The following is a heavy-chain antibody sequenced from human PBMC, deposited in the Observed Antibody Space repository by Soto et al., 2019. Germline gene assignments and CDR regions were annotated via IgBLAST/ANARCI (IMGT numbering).Heavy chain of an antibody. V-gene: IGHV3-73*01. CDR1: GFTFSGSA. CDR3: TSEVGGQSHPKNFYGMDV. Sequence: VQLVESGGGVVQPGRSLRLSCAASGFTFSGSAMHWVRQASGKGLEWVGRIRSKANSYATAYAASVKGRFTISRDDSKNTAYLQMNSLKTEDTAVYYCTSEVGGQSHPKNFYGMDVWGQGTTVTVSS. CDR2: IRSKANSYAT. J-gene: IGHJ6*02. D-gene: IGHD1-26*01.